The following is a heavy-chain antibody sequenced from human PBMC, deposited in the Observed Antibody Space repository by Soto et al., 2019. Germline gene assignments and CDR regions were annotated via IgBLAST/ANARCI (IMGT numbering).Heavy chain of an antibody. CDR2: ISYDGSNK. CDR1: GFTFSSYG. J-gene: IGHJ3*02. V-gene: IGHV3-30*18. Sequence: QVQLVESGGGVVQPGRSLRLSCAASGFTFSSYGMHWVRQAPGKGLEWVAVISYDGSNKYYADSVKGRFTISRDNSKNTLYLQMNSLRAEDTAVYYCANLLPDYADYVEAFDIWGQGTMVTVSS. CDR3: ANLLPDYADYVEAFDI. D-gene: IGHD4-17*01.